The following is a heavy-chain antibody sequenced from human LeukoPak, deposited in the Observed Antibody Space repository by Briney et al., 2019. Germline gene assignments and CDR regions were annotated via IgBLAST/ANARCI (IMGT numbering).Heavy chain of an antibody. J-gene: IGHJ4*02. CDR2: ISGSSGII. CDR3: ARDHNWNYALDY. D-gene: IGHD1-7*01. CDR1: GFTFNTYT. V-gene: IGHV3-48*01. Sequence: PGGSLRLSCAASGFTFNTYTMNWVRQAPGKGLEWVSYISGSSGIIDYADSVRGRFTISRDNAKNSLYLQMNSLRAEDTAVYYCARDHNWNYALDYWGQGTLVTVSS.